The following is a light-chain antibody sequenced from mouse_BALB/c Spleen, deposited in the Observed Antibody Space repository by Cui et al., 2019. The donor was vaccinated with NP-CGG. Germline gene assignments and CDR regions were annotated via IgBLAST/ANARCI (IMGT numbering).Light chain of an antibody. V-gene: IGLV1*01. J-gene: IGLJ1*01. CDR1: TGAVTTSNY. Sequence: QAVVPQASALTTSPGETVTLTCRSNTGAVTTSNYANWVQEKPDHLFTGLIGGTNNRTPGVPARFSCSLIGDKAALTITGAQTEDEAIYFCALWYSNHWVFGGGTKLTVL. CDR2: GTN. CDR3: ALWYSNHWV.